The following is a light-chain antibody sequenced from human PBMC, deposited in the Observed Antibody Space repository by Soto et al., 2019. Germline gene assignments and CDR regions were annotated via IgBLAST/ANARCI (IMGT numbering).Light chain of an antibody. Sequence: QSALAQPPSASGSPGQSGTISCAGTSNDVGGYNFVSWYQQHPGKAPKLMILEVSKRPSGVPDRFSGSNSGNTASLTVSGLQAEDEADYYCSSYAGNNIFYVFGTGTKVTVL. CDR1: SNDVGGYNF. CDR2: EVS. J-gene: IGLJ1*01. V-gene: IGLV2-8*01. CDR3: SSYAGNNIFYV.